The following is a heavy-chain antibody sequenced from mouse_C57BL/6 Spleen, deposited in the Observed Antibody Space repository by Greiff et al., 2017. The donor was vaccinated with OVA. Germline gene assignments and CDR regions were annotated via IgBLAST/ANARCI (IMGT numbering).Heavy chain of an antibody. V-gene: IGHV1-50*01. CDR1: GSTFTSSW. J-gene: IGHJ3*01. CDR2: IDPSDSYT. Sequence: QVHLQQPGAELVKPGASVTLSCKASGSTFTSSWMQWVKQRPGPVLAWIGEIDPSDSYTNYNQKFKGKAPLTVEKSSSTAYMPLSSLTSEDSAVYYCARGDGTVAAGAYWGQGTLVTVSA. D-gene: IGHD1-1*01. CDR3: ARGDGTVAAGAY.